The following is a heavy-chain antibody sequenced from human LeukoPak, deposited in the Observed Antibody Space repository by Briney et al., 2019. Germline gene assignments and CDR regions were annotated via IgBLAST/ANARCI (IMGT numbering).Heavy chain of an antibody. J-gene: IGHJ4*02. CDR1: GFTFSSYG. D-gene: IGHD3-10*01. V-gene: IGHV3-30*03. Sequence: PGGSLRLSCAASGFTFSSYGMHWVRQAQGKGLEWVAVISYDGSNKYYADSVKGRFTISRDNSKNSLYLQMNSLRAEDTAVYYCATDPIWFGELSDYWGQGTLVTVSS. CDR3: ATDPIWFGELSDY. CDR2: ISYDGSNK.